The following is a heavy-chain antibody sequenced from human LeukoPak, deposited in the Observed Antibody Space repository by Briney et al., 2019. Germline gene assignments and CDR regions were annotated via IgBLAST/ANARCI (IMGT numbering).Heavy chain of an antibody. CDR3: ATRYQVFSGSWYEGDAFDI. CDR2: IYPSDSDT. D-gene: IGHD6-13*01. V-gene: IGHV5-51*01. J-gene: IGHJ3*02. CDR1: GYSFTSYW. Sequence: GESLKISCKGSGYSFTSYWIAWVRQMPGKGLEWMGIIYPSDSDTRYSPSFQGQVTISVDKSISTAYLQWSSVRASDTAMYYCATRYQVFSGSWYEGDAFDIWGQGTMITVSS.